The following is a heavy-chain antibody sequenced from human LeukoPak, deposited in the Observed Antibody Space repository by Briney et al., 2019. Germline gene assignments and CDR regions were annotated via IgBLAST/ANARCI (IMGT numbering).Heavy chain of an antibody. Sequence: AVKVSCKASGCTFSSYAISWVRQAPGQGLEWMGGIIPIFGTANYAQKFQGRVTITADESTSTAYMELSSLRSEDTAVYYCARDRGLHCSGGSCYSGYFQHWGQGTLVTVSS. CDR3: ARDRGLHCSGGSCYSGYFQH. CDR1: GCTFSSYA. D-gene: IGHD2-15*01. J-gene: IGHJ1*01. V-gene: IGHV1-69*01. CDR2: IIPIFGTA.